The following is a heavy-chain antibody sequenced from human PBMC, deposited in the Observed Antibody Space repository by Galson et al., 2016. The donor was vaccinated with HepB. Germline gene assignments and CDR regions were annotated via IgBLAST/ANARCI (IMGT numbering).Heavy chain of an antibody. J-gene: IGHJ4*02. CDR2: IYWNSGNI. Sequence: SLRLSCAASGFTFGNYAMHWVRQAPRKGPEWVSGIYWNSGNIGYADSVKGRFTISRDNAKNSLYLQMSSLRPEDTAFYYCATMELSTAGHFEYWGQGTLLTVSS. V-gene: IGHV3-9*01. CDR1: GFTFGNYA. D-gene: IGHD6-13*01. CDR3: ATMELSTAGHFEY.